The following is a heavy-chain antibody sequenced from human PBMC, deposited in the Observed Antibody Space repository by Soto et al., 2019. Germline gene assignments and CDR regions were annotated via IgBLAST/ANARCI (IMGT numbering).Heavy chain of an antibody. CDR2: VYYTGST. CDR3: ARTVLGPDLLADSFVDYYYYMDV. Sequence: PSETVSLTCTVSGGCISNFYWSWIRQPPGKGLEWIGYVYYTGSTSYNPSLKRRVTFSADSSRGQFSLRLNSVTAADTAVYYCARTVLGPDLLADSFVDYYYYMDVWGQGTTVTVSS. D-gene: IGHD3-9*01. J-gene: IGHJ6*03. V-gene: IGHV4-59*08. CDR1: GGCISNFY.